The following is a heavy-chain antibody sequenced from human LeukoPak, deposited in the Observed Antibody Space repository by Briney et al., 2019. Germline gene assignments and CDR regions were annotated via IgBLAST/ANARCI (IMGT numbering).Heavy chain of an antibody. Sequence: GGSLRLSCAASGFTFTGQSMNWVRQAPGKGLEWVSSIGSRSTSIYYADSVKGRFTISRDNVKNSLYLQMNSLRAEDTAVYYCARESSDSFDIWGQGTMVTVSS. CDR3: ARESSDSFDI. D-gene: IGHD6-25*01. V-gene: IGHV3-21*01. CDR2: IGSRSTSI. J-gene: IGHJ3*02. CDR1: GFTFTGQS.